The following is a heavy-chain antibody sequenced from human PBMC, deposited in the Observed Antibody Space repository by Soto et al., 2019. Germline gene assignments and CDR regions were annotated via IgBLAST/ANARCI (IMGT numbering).Heavy chain of an antibody. J-gene: IGHJ4*02. CDR1: GGSISGHY. Sequence: SETLSLTCTVSGGSISGHYWIWIRQSPGKGLEWIGYIFYSGSTNYNPSLKSRVTSSADTSKNQSSLRLSSVTAADTAVYYCARVGSSGWSPDYWGQGTLVTVSS. CDR2: IFYSGST. V-gene: IGHV4-59*11. D-gene: IGHD6-19*01. CDR3: ARVGSSGWSPDY.